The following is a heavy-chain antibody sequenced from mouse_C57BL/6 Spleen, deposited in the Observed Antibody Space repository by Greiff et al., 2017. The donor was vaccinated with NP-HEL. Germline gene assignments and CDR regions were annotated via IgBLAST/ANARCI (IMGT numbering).Heavy chain of an antibody. CDR1: GYAFTNYL. CDR2: INPGSGGT. Sequence: QVQLKESGAELVRPGTSVKVSCKASGYAFTNYLIEWVKQRPGQGLEWIGVINPGSGGTNYNEKFKGKATLTADKSSSTAYMQLSSLTSEDSAVYFCAREDGDYAFAYWGQGTLVTVSA. J-gene: IGHJ3*01. CDR3: AREDGDYAFAY. V-gene: IGHV1-54*01. D-gene: IGHD2-4*01.